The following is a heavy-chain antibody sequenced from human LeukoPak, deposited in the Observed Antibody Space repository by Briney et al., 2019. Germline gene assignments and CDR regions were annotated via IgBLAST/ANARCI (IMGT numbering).Heavy chain of an antibody. CDR2: ISAHNGNT. V-gene: IGHV1-18*01. Sequence: ASVKVSCKASGYTFTSYGISWVRQAPGQGLEWMGWISAHNGNTNYAQKLQGRVTMTTDTSTSTAYMELRSLRSDDTAVYYCARQYYDSSGYYYVGYYFDYWGQGTLVTVSS. J-gene: IGHJ4*02. D-gene: IGHD3-22*01. CDR1: GYTFTSYG. CDR3: ARQYYDSSGYYYVGYYFDY.